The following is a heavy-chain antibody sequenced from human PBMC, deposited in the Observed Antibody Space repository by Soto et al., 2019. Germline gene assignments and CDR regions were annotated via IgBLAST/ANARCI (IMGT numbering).Heavy chain of an antibody. CDR2: AYHNGLT. Sequence: QVQLQESGPGLVKPSGTLSLTCAVSGDSVTSNVWWSWVRQPPGKRLEWIGEAYHNGLTNYSPSLKSRVSMSVDTSRNEFSLKMTSLTAADTAIYYCARDAAVPGESDRFDYWGRGTLVTVSS. CDR1: GDSVTSNVW. D-gene: IGHD6-19*01. V-gene: IGHV4-4*02. J-gene: IGHJ4*02. CDR3: ARDAAVPGESDRFDY.